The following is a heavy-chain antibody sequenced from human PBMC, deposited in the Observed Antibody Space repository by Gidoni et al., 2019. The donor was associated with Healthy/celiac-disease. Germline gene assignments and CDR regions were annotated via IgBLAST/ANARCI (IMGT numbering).Heavy chain of an antibody. J-gene: IGHJ4*02. D-gene: IGHD3-22*01. Sequence: EVQLVASGGGLFKLGGSLGLPGQPSAFPFRSYSMNWVRQAQGKGLEWVSSISSSSSYIYYADSVKGRFTIARDNAKNSLYLQMNSLRAEDTAVYYCARDNYYDSSGRLDYWGQGTLVTVSA. CDR3: ARDNYYDSSGRLDY. CDR2: ISSSSSYI. CDR1: AFPFRSYS. V-gene: IGHV3-21*01.